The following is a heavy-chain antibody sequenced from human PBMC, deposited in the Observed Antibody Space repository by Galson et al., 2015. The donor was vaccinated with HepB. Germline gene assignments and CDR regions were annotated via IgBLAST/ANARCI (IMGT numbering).Heavy chain of an antibody. D-gene: IGHD5/OR15-5a*01. V-gene: IGHV3-21*01. Sequence: SLRLSCAASGFSFRTYRMTWVRQAPGKGLDWVSCISSTSTYIAYTDSVKGRFTISRDNAKSSVYLQMNDLRAEDAAVYFCAKSVLEGGHWHFDIWGRGTLVTVSS. CDR1: GFSFRTYR. J-gene: IGHJ2*01. CDR2: ISSTSTYI. CDR3: AKSVLEGGHWHFDI.